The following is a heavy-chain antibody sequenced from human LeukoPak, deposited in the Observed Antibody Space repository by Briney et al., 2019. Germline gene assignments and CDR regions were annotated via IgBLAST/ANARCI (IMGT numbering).Heavy chain of an antibody. CDR2: IHPSGIF. D-gene: IGHD5-24*01. CDR3: ARGRDRSKAGDH. Sequence: SETLSLTCAVYGGSCDDYHCSWLRQPPGKGLEWIGEIHPSGIFYYNSSLLSRVTISIDTSKSQFSLRLTSVTAADTAFYYCARGRDRSKAGDHWGQGSLVTVSS. CDR1: GGSCDDYH. V-gene: IGHV4-34*01. J-gene: IGHJ4*02.